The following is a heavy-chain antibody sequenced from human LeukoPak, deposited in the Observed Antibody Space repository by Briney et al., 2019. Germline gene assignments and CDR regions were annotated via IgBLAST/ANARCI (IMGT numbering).Heavy chain of an antibody. J-gene: IGHJ4*02. Sequence: PSETLSLTCTISGGSIGSYYWSWIRQPAGKGLEWIGRIYASGSTNYNPSLKSRVTLSVDTSKNQFSLKLSSVTAADTAVYYCARGYCSSTSCLPFDYWGQGTLVTVSS. CDR3: ARGYCSSTSCLPFDY. CDR1: GGSIGSYY. V-gene: IGHV4-4*07. D-gene: IGHD2-2*01. CDR2: IYASGST.